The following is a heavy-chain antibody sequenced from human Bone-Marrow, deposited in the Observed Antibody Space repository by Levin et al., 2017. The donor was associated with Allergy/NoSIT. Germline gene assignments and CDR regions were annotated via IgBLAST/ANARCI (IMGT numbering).Heavy chain of an antibody. V-gene: IGHV2-70*04. Sequence: SGPTLVKPTQTLTLTCTFSGFSLNTSGMRVSWVRQAPGKAPEWLARIDWDDDKFYKTNLRARLTISKDTSKNQAVLRVTNMDPVDTGTYYCARRGYNYKHRIYGLDVWGQGTTVTVSS. D-gene: IGHD3-22*01. J-gene: IGHJ6*02. CDR1: GFSLNTSGMR. CDR3: ARRGYNYKHRIYGLDV. CDR2: IDWDDDK.